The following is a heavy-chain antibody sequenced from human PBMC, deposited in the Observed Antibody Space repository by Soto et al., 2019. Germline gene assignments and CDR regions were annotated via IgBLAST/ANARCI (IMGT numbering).Heavy chain of an antibody. J-gene: IGHJ5*02. Sequence: SETLSLTCTVSGGSISSGGYYWSWMRQHPGKGLEWIGYIYYSGSTYYNPSLKSRVTISVDTSKNQFSLKLSSVTAADTAVYYCARVHIYYDSSGLPMPYWFDPWGQGTLVTVSS. V-gene: IGHV4-31*03. CDR2: IYYSGST. CDR1: GGSISSGGYY. CDR3: ARVHIYYDSSGLPMPYWFDP. D-gene: IGHD3-22*01.